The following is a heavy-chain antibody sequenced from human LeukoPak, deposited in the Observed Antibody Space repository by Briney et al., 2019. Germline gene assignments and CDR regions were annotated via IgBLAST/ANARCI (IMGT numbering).Heavy chain of an antibody. CDR2: IYYSGST. D-gene: IGHD4-17*01. Sequence: SETLSLTCTVSGGSISSSSYYWGWIRQPPGKGLEWIGSIYYSGSTYYNPSLKSRFTISVDTSKNQFSLKLSSVTAADTAAYYCARPRIYGDYYYYYMDVWGKGTTVTVSS. CDR3: ARPRIYGDYYYYYMDV. V-gene: IGHV4-39*01. J-gene: IGHJ6*03. CDR1: GGSISSSSYY.